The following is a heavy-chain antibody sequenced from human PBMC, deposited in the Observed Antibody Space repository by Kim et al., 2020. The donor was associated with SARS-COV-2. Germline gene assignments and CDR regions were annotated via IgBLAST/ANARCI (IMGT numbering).Heavy chain of an antibody. D-gene: IGHD3-10*01. Sequence: NYKPALKSRVTIAVDTPKSQFSLKVSSVNAADTAVYYCAGALSKVRGFYYWGPGTLVTVSS. J-gene: IGHJ4*02. V-gene: IGHV4-59*01. CDR3: AGALSKVRGFYY.